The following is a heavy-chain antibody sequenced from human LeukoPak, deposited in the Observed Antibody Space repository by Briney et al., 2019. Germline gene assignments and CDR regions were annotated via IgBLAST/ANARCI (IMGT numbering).Heavy chain of an antibody. CDR3: AREPFDILPGYYNEGGSFYDP. D-gene: IGHD3-9*01. CDR2: IIPIFGTA. J-gene: IGHJ5*02. V-gene: IGHV1-69*05. Sequence: GASVKVSCKASGGTFSSYAISWVRQAPGQGLEWMGRIIPIFGTANYAQKFRVRVTITTDESRSTAYMELSSLRSDDTAVYYCAREPFDILPGYYNEGGSFYDPWGQGTLVTVSS. CDR1: GGTFSSYA.